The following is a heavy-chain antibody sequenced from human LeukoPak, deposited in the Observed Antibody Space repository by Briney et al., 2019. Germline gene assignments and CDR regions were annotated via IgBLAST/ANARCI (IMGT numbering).Heavy chain of an antibody. J-gene: IGHJ2*01. Sequence: ASVTVSFTVSGYTLTELSMHWVRQAPGKGLEWMGGFDPEDGETIYAQKFQGRVTMTKDTSTDTAYMELSSLRSEDTAVYYCATNRVLRFLEWPTTDASNWYFDLWGRGTLVTVSS. D-gene: IGHD3-3*01. CDR1: GYTLTELS. CDR2: FDPEDGET. V-gene: IGHV1-24*01. CDR3: ATNRVLRFLEWPTTDASNWYFDL.